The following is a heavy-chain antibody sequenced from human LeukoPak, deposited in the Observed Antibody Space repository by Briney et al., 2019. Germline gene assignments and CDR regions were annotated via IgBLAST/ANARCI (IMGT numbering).Heavy chain of an antibody. J-gene: IGHJ4*02. D-gene: IGHD5-18*01. CDR1: GFTFSSYA. CDR3: AKEGRGYSYGYGVYDY. CDR2: ISGSGGST. V-gene: IGHV3-23*01. Sequence: GGSLRLSRAASGFTFSSYAMSWVRQAPGKGLEWVSAISGSGGSTYYADSVKGRFTISRDNSKNTLYLQMNSLRAEDTAVYYCAKEGRGYSYGYGVYDYWGQGTLVTVSS.